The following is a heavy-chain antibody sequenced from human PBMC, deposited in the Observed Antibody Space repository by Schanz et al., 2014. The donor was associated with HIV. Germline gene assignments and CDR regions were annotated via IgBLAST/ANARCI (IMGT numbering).Heavy chain of an antibody. J-gene: IGHJ4*02. D-gene: IGHD5-12*01. V-gene: IGHV3-23*04. CDR3: AKGLTIWLQPPFDY. Sequence: VQLVESGGGVVQPGRSLRLSCAASGFTFSRYGMSWVRQTPDKGLEWVSSISGNGDSAYYADSVRGRFTISRDKSKNTLYLQMNSLRAEDTAVYYCAKGLTIWLQPPFDYWGQGTLVTVSS. CDR2: ISGNGDSA. CDR1: GFTFSRYG.